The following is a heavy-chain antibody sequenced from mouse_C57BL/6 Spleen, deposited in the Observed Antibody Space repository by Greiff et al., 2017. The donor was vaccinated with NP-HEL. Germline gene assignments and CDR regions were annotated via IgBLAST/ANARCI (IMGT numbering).Heavy chain of an antibody. CDR2: IDPENGDT. J-gene: IGHJ4*01. Sequence: EVQLQQSGAELVRPGASVKLSCTASGFNIKDDYMHWVKQRPEQGLEWIGWIDPENGDTEYASKFQGKATITADTSSNTAYLQLSSLTSEDTAVYYYTTSGSSYNYYAMDYWGQGTSVTVSS. CDR1: GFNIKDDY. CDR3: TTSGSSYNYYAMDY. D-gene: IGHD1-1*01. V-gene: IGHV14-4*01.